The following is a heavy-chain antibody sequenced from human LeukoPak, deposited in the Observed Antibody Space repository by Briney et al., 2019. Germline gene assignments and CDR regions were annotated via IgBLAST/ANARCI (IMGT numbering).Heavy chain of an antibody. D-gene: IGHD5-18*01. V-gene: IGHV3-30*18. CDR1: GFTFSSYG. J-gene: IGHJ4*02. CDR2: ISNDGSKK. CDR3: AKDRYSYAFEYSDS. Sequence: GRSLRLSCAASGFTFSSYGMHWVRQAPGKGLDWVAVISNDGSKKYYADSVKGRFTISRDNSKNTLSLQVSSLRTEDTAVYYCAKDRYSYAFEYSDSWGQGTLVTVSS.